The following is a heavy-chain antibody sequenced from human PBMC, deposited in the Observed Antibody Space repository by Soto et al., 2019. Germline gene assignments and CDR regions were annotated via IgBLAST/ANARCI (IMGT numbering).Heavy chain of an antibody. D-gene: IGHD6-13*01. CDR3: ARHPERIAQIGWFDP. Sequence: EVQLVESGGGLVQPGGSLRLSFAASGFTLSSYSMNWFRQAPGKGLEWVSYISSSSSTIYYADSVKGRFTISRDNAKNSLYLQMNSLRAEDTAVYYCARHPERIAQIGWFDPWGQGTLVTVSS. CDR1: GFTLSSYS. CDR2: ISSSSSTI. V-gene: IGHV3-48*01. J-gene: IGHJ5*02.